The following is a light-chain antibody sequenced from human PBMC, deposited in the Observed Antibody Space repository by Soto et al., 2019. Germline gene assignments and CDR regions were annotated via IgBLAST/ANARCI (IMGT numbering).Light chain of an antibody. CDR1: QGISSY. CDR3: QKLNSYPIT. V-gene: IGKV1-9*01. J-gene: IGKJ5*01. CDR2: VVS. Sequence: DIQLTQSPSFLSASVGDRVTITCRASQGISSYLAWYQQKPGKPPKLLIYVVSTLQSGVPSRFSGSESGTEFPLTMRSLQPEDFATYYCQKLNSYPITFGQGTGLEIK.